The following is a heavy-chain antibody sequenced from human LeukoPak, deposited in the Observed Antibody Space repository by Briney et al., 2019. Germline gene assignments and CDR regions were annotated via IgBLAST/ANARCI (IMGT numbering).Heavy chain of an antibody. D-gene: IGHD2-15*01. J-gene: IGHJ5*02. CDR1: GGSISSSNW. CDR3: ARPYCSGGSCYWFDP. Sequence: PSETLPLTCAVSGGSISSSNWRNWVRQPPGKGLEWIGEIYHSGSTNYNPSLKSRVTISVDTSKNQFSLKLSSVTAADTAVYYCARPYCSGGSCYWFDPWGQGTLVTVSS. CDR2: IYHSGST. V-gene: IGHV4-4*02.